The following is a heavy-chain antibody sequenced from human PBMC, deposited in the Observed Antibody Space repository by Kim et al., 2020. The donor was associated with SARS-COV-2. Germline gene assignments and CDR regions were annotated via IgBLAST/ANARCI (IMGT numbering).Heavy chain of an antibody. CDR1: GFTVSSNY. J-gene: IGHJ6*02. CDR3: ARGGYCSGGSCYPKYYYYGMDV. CDR2: IYSGGST. Sequence: GGSLRLSCAASGFTVSSNYMSWVRQAPGKGLEWVSVIYSGGSTYYADSVKGRFTISRHNSKNTLYLQMNSLRAEDTAVYYCARGGYCSGGSCYPKYYYYGMDVWGQGTTVTVSS. D-gene: IGHD2-15*01. V-gene: IGHV3-53*04.